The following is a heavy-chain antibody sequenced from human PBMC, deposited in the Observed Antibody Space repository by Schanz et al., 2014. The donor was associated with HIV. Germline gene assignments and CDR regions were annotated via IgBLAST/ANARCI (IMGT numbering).Heavy chain of an antibody. CDR2: IKQDESEK. V-gene: IGHV3-7*01. J-gene: IGHJ4*02. CDR3: ASTRERYSGATSGFDY. CDR1: GFTFSSYW. D-gene: IGHD1-26*01. Sequence: DVQLVESGGGLVQPGGSLRLSCAASGFTFSSYWMSWVRQAPGKGLEWVANIKQDESEKYYVDSVKGRFTISRDNAKKSLYLRMNSLRAEDTAVYYCASTRERYSGATSGFDYWGQGTLVTVST.